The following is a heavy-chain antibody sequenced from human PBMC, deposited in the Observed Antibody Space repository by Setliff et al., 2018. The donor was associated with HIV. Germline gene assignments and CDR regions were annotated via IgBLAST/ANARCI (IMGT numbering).Heavy chain of an antibody. Sequence: LRLSCEGSGFNLNHYAMHWVRQPPGKGLEWVSGITWQGGLPGYADSVKGRFTISRDNTKNSLYLQMTSLRADDTAVYYCTRDRWGYYFDGSGYPRFDSWGQGTLVTVSS. CDR3: TRDRWGYYFDGSGYPRFDS. J-gene: IGHJ5*01. D-gene: IGHD3-22*01. CDR2: ITWQGGLP. CDR1: GFNLNHYA. V-gene: IGHV3-9*01.